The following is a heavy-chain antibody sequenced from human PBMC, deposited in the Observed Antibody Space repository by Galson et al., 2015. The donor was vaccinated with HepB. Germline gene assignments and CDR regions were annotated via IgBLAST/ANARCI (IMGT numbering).Heavy chain of an antibody. J-gene: IGHJ6*02. D-gene: IGHD2-2*02. CDR2: ISYSSSPI. CDR1: GFTFSAYS. CDR3: ARDLCSTTSCYSSHYYYGMDV. Sequence: SLRLSCAASGFTFSAYSMNWVRQAPRKGLEWVSYISYSSSPIYYADSVKGRFTISRDNAKNSLYLQMNSLRDEDTAVYYCARDLCSTTSCYSSHYYYGMDVWGQGTTVTVSS. V-gene: IGHV3-48*02.